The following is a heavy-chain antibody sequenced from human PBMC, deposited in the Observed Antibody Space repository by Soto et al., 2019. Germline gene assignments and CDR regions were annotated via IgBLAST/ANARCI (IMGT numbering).Heavy chain of an antibody. Sequence: TGGSLRLSCAASGFTFSSYAMSWVRQAPGRGLEWVSAISGSGGSTYYADSVKGRFTISRDNSKNTLYLQMNSLRAEDTAVYYCAKSQPALVGARINPVDYWGQGTLVTVSS. J-gene: IGHJ4*02. V-gene: IGHV3-23*01. CDR1: GFTFSSYA. CDR2: ISGSGGST. CDR3: AKSQPALVGARINPVDY. D-gene: IGHD1-26*01.